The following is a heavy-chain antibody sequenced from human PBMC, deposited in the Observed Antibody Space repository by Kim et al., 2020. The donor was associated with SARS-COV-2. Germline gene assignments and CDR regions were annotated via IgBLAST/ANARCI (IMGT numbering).Heavy chain of an antibody. D-gene: IGHD2-2*01. CDR1: GYTLTELS. CDR2: FDPEDGET. J-gene: IGHJ6*02. V-gene: IGHV1-24*01. Sequence: ASVKVSCKVSGYTLTELSMHWVRQAPGKGLEWMGGFDPEDGETIYAQKFQGRVTMTEDTSTDTAYMELSSLRSEDTAVYYCATPGVVPAGNWRHYYYGMDVWGQGTTVTVSS. CDR3: ATPGVVPAGNWRHYYYGMDV.